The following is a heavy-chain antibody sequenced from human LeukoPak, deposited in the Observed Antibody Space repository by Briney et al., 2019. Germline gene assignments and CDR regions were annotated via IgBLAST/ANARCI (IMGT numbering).Heavy chain of an antibody. J-gene: IGHJ4*02. D-gene: IGHD3-9*01. CDR3: AKGSYDILTGYYHFDY. CDR2: ISGSGGST. CDR1: GFTFSSYG. V-gene: IGHV3-23*01. Sequence: GGSLRLSCAASGFTFSSYGMSWVRQAPGKGLEWVSAISGSGGSTYYADSVKGRFTISRDNSKNTLYLQMNSLRAEDTAVYYCAKGSYDILTGYYHFDYWGQGTLVTVSS.